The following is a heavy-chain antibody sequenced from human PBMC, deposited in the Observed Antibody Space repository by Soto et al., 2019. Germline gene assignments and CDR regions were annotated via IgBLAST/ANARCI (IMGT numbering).Heavy chain of an antibody. J-gene: IGHJ6*02. CDR1: GGAFNNYA. V-gene: IGHV1-69*13. D-gene: IGHD6-13*01. Sequence: SVKVSCKASGGAFNNYAIYWVRQAPGQGLEWLGTIVPVFPSVYYAPRFQGRLTITADGSTDTAYMKLTSLKSEDTAVYYCAREMPSTAAAYFYDGLNVWGQGTLVTVSS. CDR2: IVPVFPSV. CDR3: AREMPSTAAAYFYDGLNV.